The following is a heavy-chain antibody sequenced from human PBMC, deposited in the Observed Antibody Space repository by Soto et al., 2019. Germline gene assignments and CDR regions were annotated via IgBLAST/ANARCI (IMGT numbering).Heavy chain of an antibody. Sequence: QVQLVQSGAEVKKPGASVKVSCKASGYTFTGYYMHWVRQAPGQGLEWMGWINPNSGGTNYAQKFQGWVTMTRDTSISTAYMELSRLRSDDTAVYYCARDGSGDISAYPLLYFDYWGQGTLVTVSS. J-gene: IGHJ4*02. CDR1: GYTFTGYY. V-gene: IGHV1-2*04. CDR3: ARDGSGDISAYPLLYFDY. CDR2: INPNSGGT. D-gene: IGHD3-9*01.